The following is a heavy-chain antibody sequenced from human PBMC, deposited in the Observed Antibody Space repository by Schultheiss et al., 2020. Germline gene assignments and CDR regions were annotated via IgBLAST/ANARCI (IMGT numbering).Heavy chain of an antibody. V-gene: IGHV1-8*01. D-gene: IGHD6-13*01. CDR2: INPNSGGT. CDR1: GYTFTSYD. Sequence: ASVKVSCKASGYTFTSYDINWVRQAPGQGLEWMGWINPNSGGTNYAQKFQGRVTMTRNTSISTAYMELRSLRSDDTAVYYCARDWGIAAAGMFGYYYGMDVWGQGTTVTVSS. CDR3: ARDWGIAAAGMFGYYYGMDV. J-gene: IGHJ6*02.